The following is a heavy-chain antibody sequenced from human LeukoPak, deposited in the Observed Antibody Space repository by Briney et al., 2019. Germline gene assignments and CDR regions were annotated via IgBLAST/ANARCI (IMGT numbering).Heavy chain of an antibody. CDR1: GFTFSSYA. D-gene: IGHD5-18*01. V-gene: IGHV3-30-3*01. CDR3: ARGLPLIPLNY. Sequence: LTGGSLRLSCAASGFTFSSYAMHWVRQAPGKGLEWVAVISYDGSNKYYADSVKGRFTISRDNSKNTLYLQMNSLRAEDTAVYYCARGLPLIPLNYGAQGPLVTVP. CDR2: ISYDGSNK. J-gene: IGHJ4*02.